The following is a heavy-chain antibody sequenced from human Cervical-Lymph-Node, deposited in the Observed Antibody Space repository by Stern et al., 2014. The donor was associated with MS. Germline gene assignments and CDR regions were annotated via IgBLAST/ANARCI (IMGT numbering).Heavy chain of an antibody. D-gene: IGHD4-17*01. V-gene: IGHV2-5*02. Sequence: QVTLRESGPTLVKPTQTLTLTCTFSGFSLSTSGVGVGWIRQPPGNALEWLVLIYWGDDKRYSPSLKSRLTITKETTHNPAVLTLTNMDPVDTTTYYCAHRPRKHYGWFDPWGQGTLVTVSS. CDR1: GFSLSTSGVG. J-gene: IGHJ5*02. CDR3: AHRPRKHYGWFDP. CDR2: IYWGDDK.